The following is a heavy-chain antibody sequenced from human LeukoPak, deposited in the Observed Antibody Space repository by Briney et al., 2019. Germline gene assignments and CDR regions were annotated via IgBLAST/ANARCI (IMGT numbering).Heavy chain of an antibody. CDR3: ARGVGPIDMFDP. Sequence: ASVKVSCKASGYSFTGYYMHWVRQAPGQGLEWMGWINPNSGGTKYAQKFKGRVTMTRDTSISTAYMELSRLRSDDTAVYYCARGVGPIDMFDPWGQGTLVTVSS. CDR1: GYSFTGYY. D-gene: IGHD3-9*01. CDR2: INPNSGGT. J-gene: IGHJ5*02. V-gene: IGHV1-2*02.